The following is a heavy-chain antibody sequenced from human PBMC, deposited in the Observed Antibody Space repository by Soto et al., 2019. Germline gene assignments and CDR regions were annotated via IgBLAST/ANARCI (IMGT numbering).Heavy chain of an antibody. D-gene: IGHD2-15*01. CDR2: IYYSGST. Sequence: PSETLSLTCPVSGGSISSGGYYWSWIRQHPGKGLEWIGYIYYSGSTYYNPTLKSRVTISVDTSKNQFSLKLSSVTAADTAVYYCARDRDCSGGSCYSWFDPWGQGTLVTVSS. CDR1: GGSISSGGYY. V-gene: IGHV4-31*03. J-gene: IGHJ5*02. CDR3: ARDRDCSGGSCYSWFDP.